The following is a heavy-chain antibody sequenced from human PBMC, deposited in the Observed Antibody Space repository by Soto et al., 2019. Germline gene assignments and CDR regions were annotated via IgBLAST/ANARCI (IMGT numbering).Heavy chain of an antibody. CDR2: IIPIFGTA. Sequence: QVQLVQSGAEVKKPGSSVKVSCKASGGTFSSYAISWVRQAPGQGLEWMGGIIPIFGTANYAQKFQGRVTITADKSASTAYREVSSLRSEDRAVYYWARGGVGGYYGSGRLNWFDPWGQGTLVTVSS. V-gene: IGHV1-69*06. CDR3: ARGGVGGYYGSGRLNWFDP. J-gene: IGHJ5*02. CDR1: GGTFSSYA. D-gene: IGHD3-10*01.